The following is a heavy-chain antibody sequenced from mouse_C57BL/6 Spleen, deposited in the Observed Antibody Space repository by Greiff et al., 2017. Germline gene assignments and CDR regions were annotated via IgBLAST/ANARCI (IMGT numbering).Heavy chain of an antibody. J-gene: IGHJ2*01. CDR3: TRDGYYDY. V-gene: IGHV5-9-1*02. D-gene: IGHD2-3*01. Sequence: EVKLMESGEGLVKPGGSLKLSCAASGFTFSSYAMSWVRQTPEKRLEWVAYISSGGDYIYYAATVKGRFTISRDNARNTRCLQMSSLKSEDTAMYYCTRDGYYDYWGQGTTLTVSA. CDR1: GFTFSSYA. CDR2: ISSGGDYI.